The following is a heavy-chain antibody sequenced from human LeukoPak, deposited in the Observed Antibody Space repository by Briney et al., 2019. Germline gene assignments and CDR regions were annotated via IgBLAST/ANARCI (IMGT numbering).Heavy chain of an antibody. CDR3: ARQGSGLRYFDWSHPLDW. Sequence: GESLKTSCMGSGYSFISYWIGWVGQMPGKGLGWLGIIYPVDSDTRYSPSFQGQITISADKSISTAYLQWSSLKASDTAMYYCARQGSGLRYFDWSHPLDWWGQGTLVTVSS. CDR2: IYPVDSDT. CDR1: GYSFISYW. V-gene: IGHV5-51*01. J-gene: IGHJ4*02. D-gene: IGHD3-9*01.